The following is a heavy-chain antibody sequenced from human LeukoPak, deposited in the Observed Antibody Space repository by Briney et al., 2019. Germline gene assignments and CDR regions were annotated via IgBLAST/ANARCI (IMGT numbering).Heavy chain of an antibody. J-gene: IGHJ5*02. CDR3: ARVRDGDYGYIGFDP. V-gene: IGHV4-61*01. CDR2: IYYSGST. D-gene: IGHD4-17*01. CDR1: GASVSSGLYY. Sequence: SETLSLTCTVSGASVSSGLYYWSWIRQSPGKGLEWIGRIYYSGSTDCNTSLKSRVTISVDTSKNQFSLKLNSVTAADTAVYHCARVRDGDYGYIGFDPWGQGTLVTVSS.